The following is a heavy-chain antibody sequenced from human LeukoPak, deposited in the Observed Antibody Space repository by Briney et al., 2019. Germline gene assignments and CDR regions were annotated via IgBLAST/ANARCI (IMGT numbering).Heavy chain of an antibody. Sequence: PSETLSLTCAVYGGSFSGYYWSWIRQPPGKGLEWIGEINHSGSTNYNPSLKSRVTISVDTSKNQSSLKLSSVTAADTAVYYCARDSYDFWSGYATGDYWGQGTLVTVSS. CDR1: GGSFSGYY. D-gene: IGHD3-3*01. CDR3: ARDSYDFWSGYATGDY. V-gene: IGHV4-34*01. J-gene: IGHJ4*02. CDR2: INHSGST.